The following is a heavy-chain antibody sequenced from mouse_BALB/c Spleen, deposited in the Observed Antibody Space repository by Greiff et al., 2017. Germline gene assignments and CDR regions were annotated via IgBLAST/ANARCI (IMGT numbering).Heavy chain of an antibody. D-gene: IGHD2-14*01. CDR3: AQEGTGLDY. J-gene: IGHJ2*01. Sequence: EVQLVESGPGLVKPSQSLSLTCTVTGYSITSDYAWNWIRQFPGNKLEWMGYISYSGSTSYNPSLKSRISITRDTSKNQFFLQLNSVTTEDTATYYCAQEGTGLDYWGQGTTLTVSS. CDR1: GYSITSDYA. V-gene: IGHV3-2*02. CDR2: ISYSGST.